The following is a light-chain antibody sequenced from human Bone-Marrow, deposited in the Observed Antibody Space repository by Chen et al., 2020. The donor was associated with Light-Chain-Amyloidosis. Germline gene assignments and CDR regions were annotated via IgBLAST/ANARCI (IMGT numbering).Light chain of an antibody. V-gene: IGLV3-25*03. CDR1: DLPTRY. CDR3: QSADSSGTYEVI. J-gene: IGLJ2*01. CDR2: RDT. Sequence: SYELTQPPSVSVSPGQTARITCSGDDLPTRYAYWYQQKPGQAPVLVIHRDTERPSGIAERFSGSSSGTTATLTISVVQAEDEDDYHCQSADSSGTYEVIFGGGTKVTVL.